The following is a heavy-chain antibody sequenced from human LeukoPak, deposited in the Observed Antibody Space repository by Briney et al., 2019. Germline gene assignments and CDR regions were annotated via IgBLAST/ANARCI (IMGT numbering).Heavy chain of an antibody. J-gene: IGHJ4*02. D-gene: IGHD6-13*01. Sequence: PGGSLRLSCAASGFTVSSNYMSWVRQAPGKGLEWVSSISSSSSYIYYADSVKGRFTISRDNAKNSLYLQMNSLRAEDTAVYYCARESSCSYWGQGTLVTVSS. V-gene: IGHV3-21*01. CDR1: GFTVSSNY. CDR3: ARESSCSY. CDR2: ISSSSSYI.